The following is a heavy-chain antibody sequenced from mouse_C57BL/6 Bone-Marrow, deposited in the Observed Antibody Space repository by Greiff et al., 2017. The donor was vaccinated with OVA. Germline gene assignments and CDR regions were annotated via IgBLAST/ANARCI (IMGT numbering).Heavy chain of an antibody. J-gene: IGHJ2*01. V-gene: IGHV1-81*01. D-gene: IGHD1-1*01. CDR1: GYTFTSYG. Sequence: QVQLKQSGAELARPGASVKLSCKASGYTFTSYGISWVKQRTGQGLEWIGEIYPRSGNTYYNEKFKGKATLTADKSSSTAYMELRSLTSEDSAVYFCARGRYGSSSLDYWGQGTTLTVSS. CDR2: IYPRSGNT. CDR3: ARGRYGSSSLDY.